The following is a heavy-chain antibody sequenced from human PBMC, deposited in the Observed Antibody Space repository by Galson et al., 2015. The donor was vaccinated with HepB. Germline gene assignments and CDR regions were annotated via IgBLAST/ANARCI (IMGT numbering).Heavy chain of an antibody. D-gene: IGHD3-9*01. Sequence: SLRLSCAASGFTFSTYSMNWVRQAPGKGLEWVSSISSSSSYIYYADSVKGRFTISRDNAKNSLYLQMNSLRAEDTAVYYCARVLTYYDFLTGYYTPYYFDNWGQGTLVTASS. CDR3: ARVLTYYDFLTGYYTPYYFDN. V-gene: IGHV3-21*01. CDR2: ISSSSSYI. J-gene: IGHJ4*02. CDR1: GFTFSTYS.